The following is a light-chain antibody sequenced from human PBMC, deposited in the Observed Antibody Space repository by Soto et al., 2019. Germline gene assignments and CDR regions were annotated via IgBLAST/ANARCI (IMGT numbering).Light chain of an antibody. J-gene: IGLJ2*01. V-gene: IGLV2-14*01. CDR1: SSDVGGYNY. Sequence: ALTQPASVSGSPGQSITISCTGTSSDVGGYNYVSWYQQHPGKAPKLMIYDVDNRPSGVSNRFSGSRSGNTASLTISGLQAEDEADYYCSSYTSSSTVVFGGGTKLTVL. CDR2: DVD. CDR3: SSYTSSSTVV.